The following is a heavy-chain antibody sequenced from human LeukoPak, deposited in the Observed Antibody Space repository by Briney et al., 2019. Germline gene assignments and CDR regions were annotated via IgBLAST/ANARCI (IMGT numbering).Heavy chain of an antibody. CDR1: GYTFTSYD. V-gene: IGHV1-24*01. J-gene: IGHJ4*02. CDR2: FDPEDGET. D-gene: IGHD2-8*01. CDR3: ATEYEETFDY. Sequence: ASVKVSCKASGYTFTSYDINWVRQAPGKGLEWMGGFDPEDGETIYAQKFQGRVTMTEDTSTDTAYMELSSLRSEDTAVYYCATEYEETFDYWGQGTLVTVSS.